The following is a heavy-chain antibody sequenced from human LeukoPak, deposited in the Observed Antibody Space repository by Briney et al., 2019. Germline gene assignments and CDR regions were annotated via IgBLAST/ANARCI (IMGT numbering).Heavy chain of an antibody. Sequence: SGESLEISCQGSGYPFTNYWIAWVRQRPGKGLEWMGIVYPGDSDTRYSPSFQGQVSISADKSINTAYLQWGSLKASDTAMYYCARRGFCSGGSCFSAPFDLWGQGTLLTVSS. CDR2: VYPGDSDT. CDR1: GYPFTNYW. J-gene: IGHJ4*02. D-gene: IGHD2-15*01. V-gene: IGHV5-51*01. CDR3: ARRGFCSGGSCFSAPFDL.